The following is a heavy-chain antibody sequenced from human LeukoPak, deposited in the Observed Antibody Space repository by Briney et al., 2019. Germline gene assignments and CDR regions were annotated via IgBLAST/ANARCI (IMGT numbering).Heavy chain of an antibody. D-gene: IGHD6-19*01. CDR1: GFTFSSYA. CDR3: ARSVRHYTNGWYAFDH. J-gene: IGHJ4*02. Sequence: GGSLRLSCAASGFTFSSYAMSWVRQAPGKGLEWVSAISGSGGSTYYADSVRGRFTISRDNSKNTLSLQMNSLRAEDTAIYYCARSVRHYTNGWYAFDHWGQGTLVSVSS. CDR2: ISGSGGST. V-gene: IGHV3-23*01.